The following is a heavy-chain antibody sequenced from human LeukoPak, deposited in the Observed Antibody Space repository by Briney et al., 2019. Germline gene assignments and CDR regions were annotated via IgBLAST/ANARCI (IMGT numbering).Heavy chain of an antibody. J-gene: IGHJ5*02. D-gene: IGHD2-15*01. CDR3: ARDPTNRYCSGGSCYSRWFAP. CDR1: GYTFTSYG. CDR2: ISAYNGNT. Sequence: ASVKVSCKASGYTFTSYGISWVRQAPGQGLEWMGWISAYNGNTNYAQKLQGRVTMTTDTSTSTAYMELRSLRSDDTAVYYCARDPTNRYCSGGSCYSRWFAPWGQGTLVTVSS. V-gene: IGHV1-18*01.